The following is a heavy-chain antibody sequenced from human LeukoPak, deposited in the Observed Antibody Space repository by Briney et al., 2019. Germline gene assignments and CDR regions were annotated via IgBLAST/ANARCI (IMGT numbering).Heavy chain of an antibody. CDR2: INHSGST. V-gene: IGHV4-39*07. CDR1: GGSVSSGSHY. D-gene: IGHD3-22*01. CDR3: ARITRRYYDSSGYYPYYYYYGMDV. J-gene: IGHJ6*02. Sequence: SETLSLTCTVSGGSVSSGSHYWSWIRQPPGKGLEWIGEINHSGSTNYNPSLKSRVTISVDTSKNQFSLKLSSVTAADTAVYYCARITRRYYDSSGYYPYYYYYGMDVWGQGTTVTVSS.